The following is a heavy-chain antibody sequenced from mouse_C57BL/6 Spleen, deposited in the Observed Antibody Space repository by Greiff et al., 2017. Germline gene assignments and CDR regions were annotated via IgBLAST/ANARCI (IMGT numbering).Heavy chain of an antibody. J-gene: IGHJ2*01. Sequence: EVMLVESGEGLVQPGGSLSLSCAASGFTFTDYYMSWVRQPPGKALEWLGFIRNKANGYTTEYSASVKGRFTISRDNSQSILYLQMNALRAEDSATYYCAGSPSNYLYYFDYWGQGTTLTVSS. CDR1: GFTFTDYY. D-gene: IGHD2-5*01. CDR2: IRNKANGYTT. CDR3: AGSPSNYLYYFDY. V-gene: IGHV7-3*01.